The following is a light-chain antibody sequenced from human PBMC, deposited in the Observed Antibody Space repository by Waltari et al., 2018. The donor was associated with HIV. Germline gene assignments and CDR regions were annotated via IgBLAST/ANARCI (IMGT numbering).Light chain of an antibody. CDR3: NSRDSSGNHLMV. V-gene: IGLV3-19*01. CDR1: SLRRSY. J-gene: IGLJ2*01. CDR2: GKN. Sequence: SSELTQDPAVSVALGQTVRITCPGDSLRRSYASWYQQKTGQAPVLVIFGKNNRSSGIPDRFSGYSSGNTAFLTITGAQAEDEAYYYCNSRDSSGNHLMVFGGGTKLTVL.